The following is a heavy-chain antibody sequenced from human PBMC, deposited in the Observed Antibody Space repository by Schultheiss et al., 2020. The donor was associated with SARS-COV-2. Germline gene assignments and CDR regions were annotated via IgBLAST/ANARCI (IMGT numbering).Heavy chain of an antibody. D-gene: IGHD6-13*01. Sequence: ASVKVSCKTSGYTFTDYYMHWVRQATGQGLEWMGWMNPNSGNTGYAQKFQGRVTMTRNTSISTAYMELSSLRSEDTAVYYCARGFGDSGSWKETPVVGHAGHYGMDVWGQGTTVTVSS. V-gene: IGHV1-8*02. CDR3: ARGFGDSGSWKETPVVGHAGHYGMDV. J-gene: IGHJ6*02. CDR2: MNPNSGNT. CDR1: GYTFTDYY.